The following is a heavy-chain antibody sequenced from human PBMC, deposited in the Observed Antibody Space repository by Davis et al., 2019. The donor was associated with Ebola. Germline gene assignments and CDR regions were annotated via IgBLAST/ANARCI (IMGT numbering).Heavy chain of an antibody. CDR2: INSDGGRT. D-gene: IGHD1-14*01. CDR1: GLTFSSYW. Sequence: GALRLSCAASGLTFSSYWMHWVRQAPGKGLVRVSRINSDGGRTTYADSVKGRFTISRDNAKNSLYLQMNSLRAEDTAVYYCARDRDYYRNMDVRGEGTTVTVSS. J-gene: IGHJ6*03. V-gene: IGHV3-74*01. CDR3: ARDRDYYRNMDV.